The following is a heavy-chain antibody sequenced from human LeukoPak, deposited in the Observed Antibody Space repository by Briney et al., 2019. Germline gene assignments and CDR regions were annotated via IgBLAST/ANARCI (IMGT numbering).Heavy chain of an antibody. D-gene: IGHD3-9*01. Sequence: PGGSLRLSCAASGFTVSRNYMSWVRQAPGKGLEWVSYISTRSDSIAYADSVKGRFTISRDNAKNTLYLQMNSLRAEDTAVYYCAKGTRRSVVIITYYYYYYMDVWGKGTTVTVSS. CDR1: GFTVSRNY. CDR3: AKGTRRSVVIITYYYYYYMDV. J-gene: IGHJ6*03. CDR2: ISTRSDSI. V-gene: IGHV3-11*05.